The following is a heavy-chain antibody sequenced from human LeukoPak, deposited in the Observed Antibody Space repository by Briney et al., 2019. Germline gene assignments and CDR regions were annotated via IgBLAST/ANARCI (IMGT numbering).Heavy chain of an antibody. CDR1: GYTFTSYG. Sequence: ASVKVSCKASGYTFTSYGISWVRQAPGQRLEWMGWISAYSGNTNYAQKVQGRVTMTTDTSTSAAYMELRSLRSDDTAVYYCARVAAAGIQLWLPPDYWGQGTLVTVSS. CDR2: ISAYSGNT. CDR3: ARVAAAGIQLWLPPDY. J-gene: IGHJ4*02. V-gene: IGHV1-18*01. D-gene: IGHD5-18*01.